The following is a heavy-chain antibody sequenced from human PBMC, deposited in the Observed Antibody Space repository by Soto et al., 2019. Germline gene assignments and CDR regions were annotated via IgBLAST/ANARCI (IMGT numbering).Heavy chain of an antibody. CDR3: ARGDRGAFDL. D-gene: IGHD1-26*01. V-gene: IGHV3-74*01. Sequence: EVQLLESGGGLVQPGESLRLSCAASGFTFSYYWMRWVRQVPGMGLVWVSRIHSDGSSTTYADSVKGRFTISRDNARNTVYLQMNSLRAEDTAVYFCARGDRGAFDLWGQGTVLTVSS. J-gene: IGHJ3*01. CDR2: IHSDGSST. CDR1: GFTFSYYW.